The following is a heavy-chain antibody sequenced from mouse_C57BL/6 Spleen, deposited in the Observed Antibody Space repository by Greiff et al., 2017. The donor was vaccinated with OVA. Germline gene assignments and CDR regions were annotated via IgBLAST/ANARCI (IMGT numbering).Heavy chain of an antibody. J-gene: IGHJ1*03. CDR2: IYPRSGNT. D-gene: IGHD1-1*01. CDR3: ARGIYYGSSYCWYFDV. Sequence: QVQLKESGAELARPGASVKLSCKASGYTFTSYGISWVKQRTGQGLEWIGEIYPRSGNTYYNEKFKGKATLTADKSSSTAYMELRSLTSEDSAVYFCARGIYYGSSYCWYFDVWGTGTTVTVSS. CDR1: GYTFTSYG. V-gene: IGHV1-81*01.